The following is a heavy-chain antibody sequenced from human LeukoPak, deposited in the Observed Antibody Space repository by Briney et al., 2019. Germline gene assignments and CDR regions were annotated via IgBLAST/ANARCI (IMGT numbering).Heavy chain of an antibody. J-gene: IGHJ6*03. V-gene: IGHV4-38-2*02. CDR3: ARRQLLSYFYYYMDV. CDR1: GYSISSGYY. Sequence: PSETLSLTCTVSGYSISSGYYWGWIRQPPGKGLEWIGSIYHSGSTNYNPSLKSRVTISVDTSKNQFSLKLSSVTAADTAVYYCARRQLLSYFYYYMDVWGKGTTVTVSS. CDR2: IYHSGST. D-gene: IGHD2-2*01.